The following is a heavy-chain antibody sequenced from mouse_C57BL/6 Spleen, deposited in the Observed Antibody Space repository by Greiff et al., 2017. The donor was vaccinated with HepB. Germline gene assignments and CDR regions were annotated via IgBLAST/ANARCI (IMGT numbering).Heavy chain of an antibody. CDR2: IYPGSGNT. CDR1: GYTFTDYY. J-gene: IGHJ2*01. D-gene: IGHD2-3*01. Sequence: QVQLQQSGAELVRPGASVKLSCKASGYTFTDYYINWVKQRPGQGLEWIARIYPGSGNTYYNEKFKGKATLTAEKSSSTAYMQLSSLTSEDSAVYFCARSDGKGCFDYWGQGTTLTVSS. CDR3: ARSDGKGCFDY. V-gene: IGHV1-76*01.